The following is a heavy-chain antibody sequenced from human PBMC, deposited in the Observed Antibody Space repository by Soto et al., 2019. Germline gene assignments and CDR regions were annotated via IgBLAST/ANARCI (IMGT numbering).Heavy chain of an antibody. D-gene: IGHD4-17*01. CDR3: ARHLSTVTSNNWFDP. J-gene: IGHJ5*02. CDR2: IYYSGST. Sequence: PSETLSLTCAVSGGSISSSNFYWGWIRQPPGKGLEWIGYIYYSGSTNYNPSLKSRVTISVDTSKNQFSLKLSSVTAADTAVFYCARHLSTVTSNNWFDPWGQGTLVTVSS. CDR1: GGSISSSNFY. V-gene: IGHV4-61*05.